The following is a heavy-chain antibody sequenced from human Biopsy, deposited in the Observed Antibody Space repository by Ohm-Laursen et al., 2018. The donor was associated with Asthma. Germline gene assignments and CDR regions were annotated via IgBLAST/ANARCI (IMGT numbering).Heavy chain of an antibody. V-gene: IGHV3-21*01. D-gene: IGHD3-10*01. CDR2: ISSLSRYI. CDR1: GFDLRDYT. Sequence: SLRLSCSASGFDLRDYTMNWVRQAQGKGLEWVASISSLSRYIYHATSLRGRFTISRENAKRSLYLQMDSLRGDDTAVYYCSRDFTIGSGSPFHFWGRGTLVTVSS. J-gene: IGHJ4*02. CDR3: SRDFTIGSGSPFHF.